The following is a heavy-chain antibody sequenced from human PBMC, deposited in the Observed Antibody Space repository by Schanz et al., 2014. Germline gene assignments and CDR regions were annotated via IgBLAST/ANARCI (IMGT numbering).Heavy chain of an antibody. V-gene: IGHV7-4-1*02. Sequence: QVQLVQSGSELKKPGASVKVSCKASGYTFTSFAMNWVRQAPGQGLEWMGWINTNNGDPTYAQGFTGRFVFSLDTSVSTAYLQISSRKAEDTAVYYCARGGVVVVTAALNWFDPWGQGTLVTVSS. CDR1: GYTFTSFA. CDR3: ARGGVVVVTAALNWFDP. CDR2: INTNNGDP. J-gene: IGHJ5*02. D-gene: IGHD2-15*01.